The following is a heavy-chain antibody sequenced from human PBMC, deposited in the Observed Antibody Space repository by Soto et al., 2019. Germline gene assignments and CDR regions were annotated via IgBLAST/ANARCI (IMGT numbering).Heavy chain of an antibody. CDR1: GYTCTGYV. Sequence: LKGSCKGSGYTCTGYVVGWGRQAHGQGLEWMGWISAYNGNTNYAQKRQGRVTMTTDTSTSTAYMELRSLRSDDTAVYYCARFPGRPYGDAAFDIWGQGTMVTVSS. D-gene: IGHD4-17*01. V-gene: IGHV1-18*01. CDR3: ARFPGRPYGDAAFDI. J-gene: IGHJ3*02. CDR2: ISAYNGNT.